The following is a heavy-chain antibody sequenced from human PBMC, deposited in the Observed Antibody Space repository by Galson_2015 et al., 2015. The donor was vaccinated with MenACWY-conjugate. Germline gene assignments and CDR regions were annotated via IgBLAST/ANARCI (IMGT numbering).Heavy chain of an antibody. D-gene: IGHD2-2*01. CDR1: GFTFSRYW. J-gene: IGHJ4*02. Sequence: SLRLSCAASGFTFSRYWMHWVRQSPGKGLVWVSRINSDGSAADYADSVKGRFTISRDNAKNTLYLQMNSLRAEDTAFYYCATYCSSPSCHANGAYWGQGTLVTVSS. CDR2: INSDGSAA. V-gene: IGHV3-74*01. CDR3: ATYCSSPSCHANGAY.